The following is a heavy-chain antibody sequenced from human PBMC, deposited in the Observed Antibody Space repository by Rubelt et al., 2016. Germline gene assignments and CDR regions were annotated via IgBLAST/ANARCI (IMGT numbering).Heavy chain of an antibody. V-gene: IGHV4-39*07. CDR2: INHSGST. J-gene: IGHJ6*03. CDR3: ARRGIAAGETYYYYYMDV. Sequence: QLQLQESGPGLVKPSETLSLTCTVSGGSISSSSYYWGWIRQPPGKGLEWIGEINHSGSTNYNPSLKSRVTISVDTSKNQFSLKLSSVTAAETAVYYCARRGIAAGETYYYYYMDVWGKGTTVTVSS. D-gene: IGHD6-13*01. CDR1: GGSISSSSYY.